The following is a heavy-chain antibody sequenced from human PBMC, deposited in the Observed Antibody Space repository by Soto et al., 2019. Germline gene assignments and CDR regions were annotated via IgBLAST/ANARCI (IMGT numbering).Heavy chain of an antibody. V-gene: IGHV4-59*08. D-gene: IGHD3-10*01. CDR2: IYHSGST. J-gene: IGHJ4*02. CDR1: GGSISNYY. CDR3: ARHHGSGSFSFDY. Sequence: SETLSLTCTVSGGSISNYYWSWIRQPPGKGLEWIGYIYHSGSTNYNPSLKSRVTISVDTSKNQFSLKLGSVTAADTAVYYCARHHGSGSFSFDYWGQGTLVTVSS.